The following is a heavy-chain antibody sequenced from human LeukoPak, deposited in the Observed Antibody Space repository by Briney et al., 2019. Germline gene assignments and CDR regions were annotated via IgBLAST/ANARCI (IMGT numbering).Heavy chain of an antibody. CDR2: TYYRSKWYN. D-gene: IGHD1-26*01. Sequence: SQTLSLTCAISGDSVSSNSAAWNWIRQSPSRGLEWLGRTYYRSKWYNDYAVSVKSRTTINPDTSKNQFSLQLNSVTPEDTTVYYCARVVGATGYFDYWGQGTLVTVSS. J-gene: IGHJ4*02. CDR1: GDSVSSNSAA. V-gene: IGHV6-1*01. CDR3: ARVVGATGYFDY.